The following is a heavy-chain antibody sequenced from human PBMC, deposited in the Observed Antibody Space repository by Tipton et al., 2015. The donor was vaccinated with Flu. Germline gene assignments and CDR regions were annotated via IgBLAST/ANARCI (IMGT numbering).Heavy chain of an antibody. CDR3: ARLSYYDVDLKNFYFED. V-gene: IGHV4-39*01. CDR1: SGSIRSTNYF. CDR2: IYPSGAT. J-gene: IGHJ4*02. D-gene: IGHD3-10*02. Sequence: LRLSCTVSSGSIRSTNYFCAWIRQPPGKRLELIGSIYPSGATYYNPSLKSRVTLSVDTSKSQFSLMLRSVTAADTAIYYCARLSYYDVDLKNFYFEDWGQGTLVTVSS.